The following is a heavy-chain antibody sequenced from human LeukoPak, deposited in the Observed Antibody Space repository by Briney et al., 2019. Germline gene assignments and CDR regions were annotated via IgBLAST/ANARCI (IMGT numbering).Heavy chain of an antibody. CDR1: GLTFSSYE. V-gene: IGHV3-48*03. J-gene: IGHJ6*04. CDR3: AELGITMIGGV. D-gene: IGHD3-10*02. CDR2: ISSSSSTI. Sequence: GGSLRLSCAASGLTFSSYEMNSVRQAPGKGLGWVSYISSSSSTIYYADSVKGRFTIYRDNAKNSLYLQMNSLRAEDTAVYYCAELGITMIGGVWGKGTTVTISS.